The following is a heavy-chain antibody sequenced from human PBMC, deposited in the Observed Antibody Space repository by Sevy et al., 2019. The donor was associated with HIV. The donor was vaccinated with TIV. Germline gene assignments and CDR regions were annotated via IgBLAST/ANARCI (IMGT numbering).Heavy chain of an antibody. Sequence: ASVKVSCKVSGYALTELSMHWVRQASGKGLEWMGGFDPEDGETIYAQKFQGRVTMTEDTSTDTAYMELSSLRSEDTAVYYCATDSLNIPISRTHPNWGQGTLVTVSS. J-gene: IGHJ4*02. V-gene: IGHV1-24*01. CDR1: GYALTELS. D-gene: IGHD2-21*01. CDR3: ATDSLNIPISRTHPN. CDR2: FDPEDGET.